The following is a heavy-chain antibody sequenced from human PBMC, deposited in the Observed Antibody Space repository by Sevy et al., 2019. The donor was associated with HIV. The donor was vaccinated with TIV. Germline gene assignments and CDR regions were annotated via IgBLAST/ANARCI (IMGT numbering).Heavy chain of an antibody. CDR1: GFTFSSYA. D-gene: IGHD3-3*01. CDR3: ARDPYDFWSGYFETTNWFDP. Sequence: GGSPRLSCAASGFTFSSYAMHWVRQAPGKGLEWVAVISYDGSNKYYADSVKGRFTISRDNSKNTLYLQMNSLRAEDTAVYYCARDPYDFWSGYFETTNWFDPWGQGTLVTVSS. CDR2: ISYDGSNK. J-gene: IGHJ5*02. V-gene: IGHV3-30*04.